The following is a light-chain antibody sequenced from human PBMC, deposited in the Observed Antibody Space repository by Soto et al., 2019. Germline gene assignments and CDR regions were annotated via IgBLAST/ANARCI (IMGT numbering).Light chain of an antibody. CDR3: QQYNSYVFT. V-gene: IGKV1-5*01. CDR1: QSISSW. CDR2: DAS. J-gene: IGKJ3*01. Sequence: DIQMTQSPSTLSASVGDRVTITCRASQSISSWLAWYQQKPGKAPKLLIYDASSLESGVPSRFSGSGSVTEFTLTISSVQPDDFATYYCQQYNSYVFTFGPGTKVDIK.